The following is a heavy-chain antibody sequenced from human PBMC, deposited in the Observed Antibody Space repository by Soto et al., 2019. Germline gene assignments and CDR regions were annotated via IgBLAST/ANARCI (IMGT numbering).Heavy chain of an antibody. Sequence: QVQLQESGPGLVKPSETLSLTCTVSGGSVNSGAYSWTWIRQPPGKGLEWIGSIYYTGSTNYNPSLKSRVTISLDASKNQFSLKMNSVTAADTALYYCARARLTFAYGMDVWGQGTTVTVPS. CDR2: IYYTGST. CDR1: GGSVNSGAYS. J-gene: IGHJ6*02. D-gene: IGHD3-16*01. CDR3: ARARLTFAYGMDV. V-gene: IGHV4-61*08.